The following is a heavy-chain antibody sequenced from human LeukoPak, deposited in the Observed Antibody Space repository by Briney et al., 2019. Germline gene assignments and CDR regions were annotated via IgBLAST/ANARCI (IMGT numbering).Heavy chain of an antibody. J-gene: IGHJ4*02. V-gene: IGHV3-20*04. CDR2: ISWNGGWT. Sequence: GGSLRLSCAASGFIFGNYGMSWVRQAPGKGLEWVSGISWNGGWTGYADSAKGRFTISRDNAKNSLYLQMNSLRAEDTAFYYCARDLERGYHSRFYFDYWGQGALVTVSS. CDR1: GFIFGNYG. CDR3: ARDLERGYHSRFYFDY. D-gene: IGHD5-12*01.